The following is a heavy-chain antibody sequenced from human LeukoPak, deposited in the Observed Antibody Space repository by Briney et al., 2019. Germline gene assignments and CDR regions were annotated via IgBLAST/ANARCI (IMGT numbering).Heavy chain of an antibody. V-gene: IGHV3-30*04. Sequence: GGSLRLSCTASGFTFGDYAMSWIRQAPGKGLEWVAVISYDGSNKYYADSVKGRFTISRDNSKNTLYLQMNSLRAEDTAVYYCAKGSSWFDYWGQGTLVTVSS. CDR2: ISYDGSNK. J-gene: IGHJ4*02. D-gene: IGHD6-13*01. CDR1: GFTFGDYA. CDR3: AKGSSWFDY.